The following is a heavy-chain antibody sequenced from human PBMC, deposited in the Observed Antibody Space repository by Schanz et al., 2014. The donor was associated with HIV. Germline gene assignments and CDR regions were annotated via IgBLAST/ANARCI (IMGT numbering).Heavy chain of an antibody. J-gene: IGHJ4*02. D-gene: IGHD6-13*01. V-gene: IGHV3-30*18. Sequence: QVQLVESGGGVVQPGRSLRLSCAASGFTFSSYGMHWVHQAPGKGLEWVAVISYDGSNKYYADSVKGRFTISRDISKNTLYLQMNSLRAEDTAVYYCAKEEQQLGGVGGYHFDYWGQGTLVTVSS. CDR3: AKEEQQLGGVGGYHFDY. CDR1: GFTFSSYG. CDR2: ISYDGSNK.